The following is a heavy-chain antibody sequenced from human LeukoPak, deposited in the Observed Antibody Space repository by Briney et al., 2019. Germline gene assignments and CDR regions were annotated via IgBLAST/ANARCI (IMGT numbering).Heavy chain of an antibody. J-gene: IGHJ6*03. D-gene: IGHD2-15*01. Sequence: GGSLRLSCAASGFTFSDYYRSWIRQAPGKGLEWVSYISSSGSTIYYADSVKGRFTISRDNAKNSLYLQMNSLRAEDTAVYYCARDGCSGGSCPPTFYYYYYYMDVWGKGTTVTVSS. V-gene: IGHV3-11*04. CDR3: ARDGCSGGSCPPTFYYYYYYMDV. CDR1: GFTFSDYY. CDR2: ISSSGSTI.